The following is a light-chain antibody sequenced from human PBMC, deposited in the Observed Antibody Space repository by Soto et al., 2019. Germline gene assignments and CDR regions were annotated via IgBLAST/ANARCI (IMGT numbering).Light chain of an antibody. Sequence: EVVMTQSPATLSVSPGERATLSCSASRSIGSTLAWYQQKPGQTPRLLIYDTSTRATGVPGRFIGSRSGTEFTLTITSLQSEDFAIYYCQHYVTWPLAFGGGTRVENK. V-gene: IGKV3-15*01. CDR3: QHYVTWPLA. CDR2: DTS. J-gene: IGKJ4*02. CDR1: RSIGST.